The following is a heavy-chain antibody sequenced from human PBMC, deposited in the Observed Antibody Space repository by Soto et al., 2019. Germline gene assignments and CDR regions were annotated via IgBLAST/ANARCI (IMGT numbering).Heavy chain of an antibody. D-gene: IGHD3-3*01. CDR3: ARVNPLDYDFWSGYVFDY. Sequence: GGSLRLSCAASGFTFSSYAMSWVRQAPGKGLEWVSAISGSGGSTYYADSVKGRFTISRDNSKNTLYLQMHSLRAEDTAAYYCARVNPLDYDFWSGYVFDYWGQGGLVTVSS. CDR1: GFTFSSYA. CDR2: ISGSGGST. V-gene: IGHV3-23*01. J-gene: IGHJ4*02.